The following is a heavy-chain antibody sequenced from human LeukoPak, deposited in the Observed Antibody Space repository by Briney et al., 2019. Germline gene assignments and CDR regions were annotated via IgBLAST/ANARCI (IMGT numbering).Heavy chain of an antibody. CDR3: ARDRGYSSRWNFGKDYYMDF. V-gene: IGHV3-33*01. Sequence: GGSLRLSCSAPGFTFSTYGMSWVRQAPGKGLEWVAVIWYEGSHGNYADAVKGRFTISRDNSKNTLYLQMNSPRAEDTAVYYCARDRGYSSRWNFGKDYYMDFWGKGTTVTVSS. CDR2: IWYEGSHG. J-gene: IGHJ6*03. D-gene: IGHD6-13*01. CDR1: GFTFSTYG.